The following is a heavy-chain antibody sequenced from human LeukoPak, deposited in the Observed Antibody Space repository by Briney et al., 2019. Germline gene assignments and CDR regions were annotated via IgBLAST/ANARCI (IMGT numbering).Heavy chain of an antibody. CDR2: ISGSGGST. CDR3: AKASSSSYYYGMDV. V-gene: IGHV3-23*01. J-gene: IGHJ6*02. Sequence: PLGSLRLSCAASGFTFSSYAMSWVRQAPGKGLEWVSAISGSGGSTYYADSVKGRFTISRDNSKNTLYLQMNSLRAEDTAVYYCAKASSSSYYYGMDVWGQGTTVTVSS. CDR1: GFTFSSYA. D-gene: IGHD6-13*01.